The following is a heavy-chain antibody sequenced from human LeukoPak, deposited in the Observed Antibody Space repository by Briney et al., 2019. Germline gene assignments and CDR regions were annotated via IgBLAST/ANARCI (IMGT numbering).Heavy chain of an antibody. J-gene: IGHJ4*02. CDR2: ISGSGGST. CDR3: AKDPSYYYDSSGYIDY. D-gene: IGHD3-22*01. CDR1: GFTFSSYA. V-gene: IGHV3-23*01. Sequence: GGSLRLSCAASGFTFSSYAMSWVRQAPGKGLEWVSAISGSGGSTYYADSVKGRFTISRDNSKNTLYLQMNSLRAEDTAVYYCAKDPSYYYDSSGYIDYWGQGTLVTVSS.